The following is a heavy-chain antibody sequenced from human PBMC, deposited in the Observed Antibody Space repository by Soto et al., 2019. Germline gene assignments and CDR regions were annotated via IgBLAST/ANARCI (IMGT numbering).Heavy chain of an antibody. CDR1: GYTFTSYG. Sequence: ASVKVSCKASGYTFTSYGISWVRQAPGQGLEWMGWISAYNGNTNYAQKLQGRVTMTTDTSTSTAYMELRSLRSDDTAVYYCARISRACVDYYDSSGPKGAFDIWGQGTMVTVPS. D-gene: IGHD3-22*01. CDR2: ISAYNGNT. CDR3: ARISRACVDYYDSSGPKGAFDI. V-gene: IGHV1-18*01. J-gene: IGHJ3*02.